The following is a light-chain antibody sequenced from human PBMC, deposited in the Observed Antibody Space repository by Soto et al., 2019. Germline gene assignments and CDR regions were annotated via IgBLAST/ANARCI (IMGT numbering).Light chain of an antibody. CDR2: DAS. CDR3: LQYNTYSWT. J-gene: IGKJ1*01. V-gene: IGKV1-5*01. Sequence: IQLAQSPSAMSASVCDAVIITCRASQTISSWLAWYQQKSGKAPKILIYDASSLESGVPSRFSGSGSGTEFTLTISSLQPDDFATYYCLQYNTYSWTFGQGTKVDI. CDR1: QTISSW.